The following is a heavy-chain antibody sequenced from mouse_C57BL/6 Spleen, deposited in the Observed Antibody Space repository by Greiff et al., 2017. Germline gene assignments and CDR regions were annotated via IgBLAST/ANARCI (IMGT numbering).Heavy chain of an antibody. J-gene: IGHJ2*01. Sequence: EVQLKESGAELVRPGASVTLSCTASGFNIKDDYMHWVKQRPEQGLEWIGWIDPENGDTEYASKFQGKATITAYTSSNPAYLQLISLTSEDTAVYYCTTPLLRRFDYWGQGTTLTVSS. CDR3: TTPLLRRFDY. CDR2: IDPENGDT. V-gene: IGHV14-4*01. D-gene: IGHD1-1*01. CDR1: GFNIKDDY.